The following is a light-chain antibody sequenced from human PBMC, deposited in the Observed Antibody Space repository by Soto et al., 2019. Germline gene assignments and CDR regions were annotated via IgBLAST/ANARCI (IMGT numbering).Light chain of an antibody. CDR3: LQHNSYPPT. CDR1: QGIGSA. V-gene: IGKV1-17*01. Sequence: DIQMTQPPSSLSASVGDRVTITCRASQGIGSALGWYQQKPRKAPKRLIYAASSLQSGVPSRFSGSGSGTEFTLTISSLQPEDFATYYCLQHNSYPPTFGGGTKVEIK. J-gene: IGKJ4*01. CDR2: AAS.